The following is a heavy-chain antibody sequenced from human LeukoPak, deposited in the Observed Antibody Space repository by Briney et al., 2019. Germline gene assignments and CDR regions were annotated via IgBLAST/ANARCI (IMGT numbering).Heavy chain of an antibody. J-gene: IGHJ4*02. CDR1: GGTFTSYA. Sequence: SVKVSCKASGGTFTSYAISGVRQAPGQGLEWRGGIIPIVGTANNAQKFQGRVTITTDESTSTAYMELSSLRSEDTAVYYCAIGYCSSTSCPERGSQKDNWNFESSFDYWGQGTLVTVSS. D-gene: IGHD2-2*01. CDR2: IIPIVGTA. V-gene: IGHV1-69*05. CDR3: AIGYCSSTSCPERGSQKDNWNFESSFDY.